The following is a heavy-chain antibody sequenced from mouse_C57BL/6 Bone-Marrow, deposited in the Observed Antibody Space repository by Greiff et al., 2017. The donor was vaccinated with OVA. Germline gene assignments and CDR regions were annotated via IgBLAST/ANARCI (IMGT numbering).Heavy chain of an antibody. V-gene: IGHV1-81*01. CDR3: ARRAYGSRDWYFDV. CDR1: GYTFTSYG. J-gene: IGHJ1*03. D-gene: IGHD1-1*01. Sequence: QVQLKQSGAELARPGASVKLSCKASGYTFTSYGISWVKQRTGQGLEWIGEIYPRSGNTYYNEKFKGKATLTADKSSSTAYMELRSLTSEDSAVYFCARRAYGSRDWYFDVWGTGTTVTVSS. CDR2: IYPRSGNT.